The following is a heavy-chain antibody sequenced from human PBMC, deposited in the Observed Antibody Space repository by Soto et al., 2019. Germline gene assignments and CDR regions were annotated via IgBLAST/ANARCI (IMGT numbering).Heavy chain of an antibody. CDR1: GFTFSSYG. CDR3: AKDLGIVLMVYAMVY. V-gene: IGHV3-30*18. Sequence: QVQLVESGGGMVQPGRSLRLSCAASGFTFSSYGMHWVRQAPGKGLEWVAVISYDGSNKYYADSVKGRFTISRDNSKNTLYLQMNSLRAEDTAVYYCAKDLGIVLMVYAMVYWGQGTLVTVSS. D-gene: IGHD2-8*01. J-gene: IGHJ4*02. CDR2: ISYDGSNK.